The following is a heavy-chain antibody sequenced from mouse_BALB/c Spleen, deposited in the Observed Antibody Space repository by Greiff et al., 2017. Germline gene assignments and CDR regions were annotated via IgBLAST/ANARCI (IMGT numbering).Heavy chain of an antibody. CDR2: INPSNGGT. J-gene: IGHJ4*01. Sequence: QVQLQQSGAELVKPGASVKLSCKASGYTFTSYYMYWVKQRPGQGLEWIGGINPSNGGTNFNEKFKSKATLTVDKSSSTAYMQLSSLTSEDSAVYYCTRDWGHAMDYWGQGTSVTVSS. CDR1: GYTFTSYY. V-gene: IGHV1S81*02. CDR3: TRDWGHAMDY.